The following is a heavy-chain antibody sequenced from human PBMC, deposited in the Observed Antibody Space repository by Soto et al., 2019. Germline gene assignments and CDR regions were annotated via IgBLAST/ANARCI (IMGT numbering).Heavy chain of an antibody. CDR3: ARAKRGSFYFDS. V-gene: IGHV1-2*02. Sequence: QVQLVQSGPEMSKPGASVKVSCNTSGYTFTIYFIHWVRQAPGRGLEWMGWINPNSGDTKYAQNFQGRVTMTRDTSISTAYMDLGGPTSDDTAVFFCARAKRGSFYFDSWGQGTLVTVSS. J-gene: IGHJ4*02. CDR2: INPNSGDT. CDR1: GYTFTIYF. D-gene: IGHD1-26*01.